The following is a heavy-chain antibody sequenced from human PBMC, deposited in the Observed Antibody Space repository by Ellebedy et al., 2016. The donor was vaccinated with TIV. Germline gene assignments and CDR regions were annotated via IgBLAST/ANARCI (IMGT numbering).Heavy chain of an antibody. CDR1: GFTFDDYT. D-gene: IGHD4-17*01. V-gene: IGHV3-43*01. J-gene: IGHJ4*02. Sequence: GESLKISCAASGFTFDDYTMHWVRQAPGKGLEWVSLISWDGGSTYYADSVKGRFTISRDNSKNSLYLQMNSLRTEDTALYYCAKDHGEDYFDYWGQGTLVTVSS. CDR3: AKDHGEDYFDY. CDR2: ISWDGGST.